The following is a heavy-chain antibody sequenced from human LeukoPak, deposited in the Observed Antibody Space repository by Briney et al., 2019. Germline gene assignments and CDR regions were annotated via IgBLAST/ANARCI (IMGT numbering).Heavy chain of an antibody. CDR1: GFTFDDYA. CDR2: ISWNSGSI. V-gene: IGHV3-9*01. CDR3: AKALAVAGPYYYYGMDV. J-gene: IGHJ6*02. Sequence: GGSLRLSCAASGFTFDDYAMHWVRQAPGKGLEWVSGISWNSGSIGYADSVKGRFTISRGNAKNSLYLQMNSLRAEDTALYYCAKALAVAGPYYYYGMDVWGQGTTVTVSS. D-gene: IGHD6-19*01.